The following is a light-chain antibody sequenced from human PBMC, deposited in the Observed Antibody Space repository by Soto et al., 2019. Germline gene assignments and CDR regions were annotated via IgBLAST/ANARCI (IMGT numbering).Light chain of an antibody. CDR1: SSDVGGYNY. CDR2: DVS. Sequence: QSALTQPRSVSGSPGQSVTISCTGTSSDVGGYNYVSWYQQHPGKAPKLMIYDVSKRPSGVPDRFSGSKSGNTASLTISGLQAEDEADYYCCSYVGGYSYVFGIGTKLTVL. J-gene: IGLJ1*01. V-gene: IGLV2-11*01. CDR3: CSYVGGYSYV.